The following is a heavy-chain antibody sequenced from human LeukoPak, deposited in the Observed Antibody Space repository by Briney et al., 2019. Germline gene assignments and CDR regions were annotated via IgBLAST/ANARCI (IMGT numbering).Heavy chain of an antibody. CDR1: GFTFSSYA. CDR3: AKDSASGSGLWLHFDY. J-gene: IGHJ4*02. CDR2: ISTSSVTT. D-gene: IGHD3-10*01. V-gene: IGHV3-23*01. Sequence: PGGSLRLSCAASGFTFSSYAMSWVRQAPGKGLEWVSGISTSSVTTHYADAVKGRSTISRDDSKNTLYLQMNSLRAEDTAVYYCAKDSASGSGLWLHFDYWGQGTLVTVSS.